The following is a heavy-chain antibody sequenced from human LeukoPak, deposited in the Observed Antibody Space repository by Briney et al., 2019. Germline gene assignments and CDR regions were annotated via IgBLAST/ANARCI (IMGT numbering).Heavy chain of an antibody. D-gene: IGHD6-13*01. V-gene: IGHV3-23*01. Sequence: GGSLRLSCAASGFTVSSNYMSWVRQAPGKGLEWVSAISGSGGSTYYADSVKGRFTISRDNSKNTLYLQMNSLRAEDTAVYYCAKDVRRFIAEDAFDIWGQGTMVTVSS. CDR3: AKDVRRFIAEDAFDI. CDR1: GFTVSSNY. J-gene: IGHJ3*02. CDR2: ISGSGGST.